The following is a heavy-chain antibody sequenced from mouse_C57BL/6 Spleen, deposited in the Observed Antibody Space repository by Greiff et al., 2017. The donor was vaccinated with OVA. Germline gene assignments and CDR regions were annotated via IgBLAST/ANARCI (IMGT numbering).Heavy chain of an antibody. V-gene: IGHV1-81*01. CDR2: IYPRSGNT. J-gene: IGHJ1*03. CDR3: ANYYDYERYFDV. CDR1: GYTFTSYG. Sequence: QVHVKQSGAELARPGASVKLSCKASGYTFTSYGISWVKQRTGQGLEWIGEIYPRSGNTYYNEKFKGKATLTADKSSSTAYMELRSLTSEDSAVYFCANYYDYERYFDVWGTGTTVTVSS. D-gene: IGHD2-4*01.